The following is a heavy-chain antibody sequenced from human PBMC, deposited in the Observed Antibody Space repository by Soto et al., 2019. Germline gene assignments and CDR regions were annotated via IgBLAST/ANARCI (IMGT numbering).Heavy chain of an antibody. Sequence: QVQLVQSETEVKKPGASVKVSCKASGYRFTTYATTWVRQAPGQGLEWMGWISPHNNNTEYVQKFQGRVAMTADTSTSTTYMEVRSLRSDDTALYYCARGKFYFDNWGQGTLVTVSS. CDR2: ISPHNNNT. J-gene: IGHJ4*02. CDR3: ARGKFYFDN. CDR1: GYRFTTYA. V-gene: IGHV1-18*01.